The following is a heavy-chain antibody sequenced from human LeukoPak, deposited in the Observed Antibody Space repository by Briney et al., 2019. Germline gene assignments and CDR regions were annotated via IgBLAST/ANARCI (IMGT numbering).Heavy chain of an antibody. CDR1: GGPISIGGYY. D-gene: IGHD1-26*01. CDR3: ARQSGSYYDY. CDR2: IYYSGST. J-gene: IGHJ4*02. V-gene: IGHV4-31*03. Sequence: SSQTLSLTCTVSGGPISIGGYYCSWIRQHPGKGLEWIWYIYYSGSTYYNPYLKSRVTISIDTSKNQFSLKLSSVTAADTSVYYCARQSGSYYDYWGQGTLVTVSS.